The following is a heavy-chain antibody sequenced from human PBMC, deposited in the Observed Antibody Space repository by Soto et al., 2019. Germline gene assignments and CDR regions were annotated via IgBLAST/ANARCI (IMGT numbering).Heavy chain of an antibody. Sequence: GGSLRLSCAASGFTFDDYAMHWVRQAPGRGLEWVSGISWNSGSIGYADSVKGRFTISRDNAKDSLYLQMNSLRAEDTALYYCAKAVPRAGRPGKGLWASSLIGRTERPGKGLWAPSITGRTELYHYYYMDVWGRGTTVTVSS. CDR2: ISWNSGSI. CDR1: GFTFDDYA. CDR3: AKAVPRAGRPGKGLWASSLIGRTERPGKGLWAPSITGRTELYHYYYMDV. V-gene: IGHV3-9*01. J-gene: IGHJ6*03. D-gene: IGHD1-1*01.